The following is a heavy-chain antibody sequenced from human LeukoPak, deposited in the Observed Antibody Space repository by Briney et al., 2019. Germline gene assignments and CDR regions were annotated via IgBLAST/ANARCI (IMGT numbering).Heavy chain of an antibody. J-gene: IGHJ4*02. V-gene: IGHV3-74*01. CDR2: INSDGSST. Sequence: PGGSLRLSCAASGFTFSSYWMHWVRQAPGKGLVWVSRINSDGSSTSYADSVKGRFTISRDNAKNTLYLQMNSLRAEDTAVYYCARDLRHYYDSSLKGFDYWGQGTLVTVSS. D-gene: IGHD3-22*01. CDR1: GFTFSSYW. CDR3: ARDLRHYYDSSLKGFDY.